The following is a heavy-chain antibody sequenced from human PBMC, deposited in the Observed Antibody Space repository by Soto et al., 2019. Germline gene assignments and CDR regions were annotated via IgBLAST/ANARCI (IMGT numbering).Heavy chain of an antibody. J-gene: IGHJ4*02. D-gene: IGHD3-9*01. CDR2: INAGNGNT. CDR1: GYTFTSYA. V-gene: IGHV1-3*01. CDR3: ARVYLRYFNWLHFDY. Sequence: ASVKVSCKAAGYTFTSYAMHWVGQAPGQKLEWIGWINAGNGNTKYSQKFEGRGTIIRSTYASKAYKELISMRREDTAEYYCARVYLRYFNWLHFDYWGQGTLVTVSS.